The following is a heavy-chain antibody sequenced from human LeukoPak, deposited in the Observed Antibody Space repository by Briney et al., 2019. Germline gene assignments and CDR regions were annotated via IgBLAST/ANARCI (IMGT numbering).Heavy chain of an antibody. D-gene: IGHD6-19*01. J-gene: IGHJ4*02. Sequence: GGSLRLSCTASGFTFDDYAMHWVRQAPGKGLEWVSSISWNGGSIGYVGSVKGRFTISRDDAKNSLYLQMNSLRPEDTALYYCAKDIAPPSSGTFDYWGQGTLVTVSS. V-gene: IGHV3-9*01. CDR1: GFTFDDYA. CDR2: ISWNGGSI. CDR3: AKDIAPPSSGTFDY.